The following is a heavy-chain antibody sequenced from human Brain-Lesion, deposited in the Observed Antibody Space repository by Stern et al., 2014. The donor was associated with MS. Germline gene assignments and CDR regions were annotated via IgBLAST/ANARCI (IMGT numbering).Heavy chain of an antibody. CDR3: TILSGPYDH. Sequence: VQLVQSGGGLVQPGGSLRLSCAASGFTFSNSWMHWVRQAPGQGLVWVSRINRDGSTTTYADSVKGRFTISRDNAKNTLYLQMSSLRAEDTAVYYCTILSGPYDHWGQGTLVTVSS. CDR1: GFTFSNSW. V-gene: IGHV3-74*02. CDR2: INRDGSTT. D-gene: IGHD3-10*01. J-gene: IGHJ4*02.